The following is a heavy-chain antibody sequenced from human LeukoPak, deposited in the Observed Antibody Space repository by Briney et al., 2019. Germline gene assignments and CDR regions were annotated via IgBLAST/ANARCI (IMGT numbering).Heavy chain of an antibody. D-gene: IGHD3-3*01. J-gene: IGHJ4*02. V-gene: IGHV4-4*07. Sequence: SSETLSLTWSVSSGFISNYYWSWIRQPAGKGLEWIGRISTSGNTNYSPSLKSRVTMSVDTSKNQFFLNLRSVTAADTAVYYCARDSRYYDFWSGYLDYWGQGALVTVSS. CDR1: SGFISNYY. CDR2: ISTSGNT. CDR3: ARDSRYYDFWSGYLDY.